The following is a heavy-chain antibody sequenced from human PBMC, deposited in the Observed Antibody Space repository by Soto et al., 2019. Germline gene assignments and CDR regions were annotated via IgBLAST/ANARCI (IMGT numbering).Heavy chain of an antibody. Sequence: QLQLQESGPGLVKPSETLSLTCTVSGGSISSSSYYWGWIRQPPGKGLEWIGSIYYSGSTYYNPSLKSRVTISVDTSKNQFSLKLSSVTAADTAVYYCARICYDYVWGSYRYPDYFDYWGQGTLVTVSS. CDR2: IYYSGST. J-gene: IGHJ4*02. D-gene: IGHD3-16*02. V-gene: IGHV4-39*01. CDR3: ARICYDYVWGSYRYPDYFDY. CDR1: GGSISSSSYY.